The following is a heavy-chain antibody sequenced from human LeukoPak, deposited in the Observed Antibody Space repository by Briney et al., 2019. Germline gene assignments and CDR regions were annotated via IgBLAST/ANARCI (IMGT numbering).Heavy chain of an antibody. CDR3: ARGLGLAEDNYFDY. CDR2: INHSGST. V-gene: IGHV4-34*01. D-gene: IGHD3-3*01. Sequence: PSETLSLTCAVYGGSFSGYYLSWLRQPPGKGLEWVGEINHSGSTNYNPSLKSRVTISVDTSKNQFSLKLSSVTAADTAVYYCARGLGLAEDNYFDYWGQGTLVTVSS. CDR1: GGSFSGYY. J-gene: IGHJ4*02.